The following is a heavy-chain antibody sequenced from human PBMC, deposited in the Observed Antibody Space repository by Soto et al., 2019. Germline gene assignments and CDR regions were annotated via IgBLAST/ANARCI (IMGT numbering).Heavy chain of an antibody. CDR2: IGTAGDT. J-gene: IGHJ4*02. CDR3: ARVGSRWNYDY. CDR1: GFTFSSYD. Sequence: GGSLRLSCAASGFTFSSYDMHWVRQATGKGLEWVSAIGTAGDTYYPGSVKGRFTISRENAKNSLYLQMNSLRAGDTAVYYCARVGSRWNYDYWGQGTLVTVSS. D-gene: IGHD6-13*01. V-gene: IGHV3-13*01.